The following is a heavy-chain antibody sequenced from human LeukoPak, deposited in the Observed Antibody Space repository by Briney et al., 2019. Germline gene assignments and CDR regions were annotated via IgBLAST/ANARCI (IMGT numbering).Heavy chain of an antibody. V-gene: IGHV4-59*01. CDR3: ARARWLPLYFDY. D-gene: IGHD5-12*01. J-gene: IGHJ4*02. Sequence: PSETLSLTCTVSGDSISNYYWSWIRQPPGKGLEWIGYISYSRSTNYNPSLKSRVTISVDTSKNQFSLKLTSVTAADTAVYYCARARWLPLYFDYWGQGTLVTVSS. CDR1: GDSISNYY. CDR2: ISYSRST.